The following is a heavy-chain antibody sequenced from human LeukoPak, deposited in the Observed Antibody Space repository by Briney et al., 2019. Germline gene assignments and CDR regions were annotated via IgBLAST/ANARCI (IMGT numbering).Heavy chain of an antibody. CDR1: GYTFTSYA. J-gene: IGHJ6*02. CDR3: ARGTAVAGADYYGMDV. CDR2: INAGNGNT. Sequence: ASVKVSCKASGYTFTSYAMHWVRQAPGQRLEWMGWINAGNGNTKYSQKFQGRVTITADESTSTAYMELSSLRSEDTAVYYCARGTAVAGADYYGMDVWGQGTTVTVSS. D-gene: IGHD6-19*01. V-gene: IGHV1-3*01.